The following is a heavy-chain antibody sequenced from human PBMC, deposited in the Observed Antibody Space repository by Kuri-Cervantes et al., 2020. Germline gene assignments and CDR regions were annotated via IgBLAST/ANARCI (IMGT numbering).Heavy chain of an antibody. D-gene: IGHD4-17*01. CDR3: ARAPGDYGLEGNNWFDP. V-gene: IGHV4-39*01. CDR2: IYYSGST. CDR1: GGSISSYY. Sequence: SETLSLTCTVSGGSISSYYWGWIRQPPGKGLEWIGSIYYSGSTYYNPSLKSRVTISVDTSKNQFSLKLSSVTAADTAVYYCARAPGDYGLEGNNWFDPWGQGTLVTVSS. J-gene: IGHJ5*02.